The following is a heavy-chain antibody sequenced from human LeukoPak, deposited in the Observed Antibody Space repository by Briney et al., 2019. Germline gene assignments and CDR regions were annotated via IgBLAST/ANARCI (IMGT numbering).Heavy chain of an antibody. CDR3: ARPIDNGSGSYYFPY. J-gene: IGHJ4*02. Sequence: GGSLRLSCAASGFSFHYYAMHWVRQAPGKGLEWVAVISYDGANEYYADSVKGRLTISRDNSKNTLYMEMSSLRHEDTAVYYCARPIDNGSGSYYFPYWGQGTLVTVSS. CDR2: ISYDGANE. V-gene: IGHV3-30-3*01. CDR1: GFSFHYYA. D-gene: IGHD3-10*01.